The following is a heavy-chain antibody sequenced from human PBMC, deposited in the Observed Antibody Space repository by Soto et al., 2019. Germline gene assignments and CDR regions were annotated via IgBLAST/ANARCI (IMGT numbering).Heavy chain of an antibody. V-gene: IGHV3-23*01. Sequence: EEQLLESGGGLVQPGGSLRLSCAASGFTFSRHGMNWVRQAPGKGLEWVSGITGSGSTYYADSVKGRFTISRDNSKNILYVEMNRLRAEDTAVYYCAKDAYGVAAAGTSLDNWGQGTLVTVSS. CDR1: GFTFSRHG. J-gene: IGHJ4*02. D-gene: IGHD6-13*01. CDR3: AKDAYGVAAAGTSLDN. CDR2: ITGSGST.